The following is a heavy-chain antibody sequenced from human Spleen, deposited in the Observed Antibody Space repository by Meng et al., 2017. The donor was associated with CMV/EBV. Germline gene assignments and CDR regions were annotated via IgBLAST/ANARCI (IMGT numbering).Heavy chain of an antibody. CDR3: ARRVIGETYRREWFDY. J-gene: IGHJ4*02. V-gene: IGHV1-8*03. Sequence: DTFTNYDVNWVRQTPGQGVEWMGWMNTNNSHTGYAKKYQGRLTNTGNTSISTAYMELSSLRFEDTAVYYCARRVIGETYRREWFDYWGQGTLVTVSS. CDR2: MNTNNSHT. CDR1: DTFTNYD. D-gene: IGHD4-11*01.